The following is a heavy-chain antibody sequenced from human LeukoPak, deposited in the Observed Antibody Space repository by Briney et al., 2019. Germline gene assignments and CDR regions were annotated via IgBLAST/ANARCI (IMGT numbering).Heavy chain of an antibody. J-gene: IGHJ2*01. V-gene: IGHV4-30-2*01. CDR2: IYHSGST. Sequence: SETLSLTCTVSGGSISSSSYSWSWIRQPPGKGLEWIGYIYHSGSTYYNPSLKSRVTISVDRSKNQFSLKLSSVTAADTAVYYCARGGEYYDSSGYYSEYFDLWGRGTLVTVSS. CDR3: ARGGEYYDSSGYYSEYFDL. D-gene: IGHD3-22*01. CDR1: GGSISSSSYS.